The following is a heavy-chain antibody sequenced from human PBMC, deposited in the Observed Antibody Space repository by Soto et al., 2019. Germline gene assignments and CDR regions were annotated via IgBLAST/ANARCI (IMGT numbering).Heavy chain of an antibody. D-gene: IGHD4-17*01. CDR2: IYYSGST. Sequence: QVQLQESGPGLVKPSETLSLTCTVSGGSMRSYYWSWIRQPPGKGLEWIGNIYYSGSTNYNPSLKRRVTITVDTYKNQFSLKLSSVTAADTSVYYCARLGTPVAPFDYWGQGTLVTVSS. CDR3: ARLGTPVAPFDY. CDR1: GGSMRSYY. J-gene: IGHJ4*02. V-gene: IGHV4-59*08.